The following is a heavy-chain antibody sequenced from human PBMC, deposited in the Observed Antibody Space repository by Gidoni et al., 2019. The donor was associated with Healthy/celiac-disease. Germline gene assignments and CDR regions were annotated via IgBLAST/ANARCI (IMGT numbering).Heavy chain of an antibody. J-gene: IGHJ3*02. CDR2: IYSGGST. D-gene: IGHD6-13*01. Sequence: EVQLVESGGGLVQPGGSLRLSCAASGFTVSSNYMSWVRQAPGKGLEWVSVIYSGGSTYYADSVKGRFTISRDNSKNTLNLQMNSLRAEDTAVYYCARVVYSSSWDAFDIWGQGTMVTVSS. CDR3: ARVVYSSSWDAFDI. V-gene: IGHV3-66*01. CDR1: GFTVSSNY.